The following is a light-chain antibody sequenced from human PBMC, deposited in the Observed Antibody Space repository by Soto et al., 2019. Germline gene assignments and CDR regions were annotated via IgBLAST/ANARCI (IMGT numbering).Light chain of an antibody. CDR1: SGDVGKYNY. J-gene: IGLJ2*01. Sequence: QSVLTQPASVSGSPGQSITISCTGTSGDVGKYNYVSWYQQHPAKAPKLMIFEVSNRPSGVSNRFSGSKSGNTASLTISGLQAEDEAEYYCSSYTGSSTNTVVFGGGTKLTVL. CDR2: EVS. V-gene: IGLV2-14*01. CDR3: SSYTGSSTNTVV.